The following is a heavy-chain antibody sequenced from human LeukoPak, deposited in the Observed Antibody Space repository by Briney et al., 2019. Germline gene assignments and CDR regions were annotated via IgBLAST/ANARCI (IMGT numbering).Heavy chain of an antibody. Sequence: ASVKVSCKASAYTFTAYYMHWVRQAPGQGLEWMGRINPNSGGTNSAQKFQGRVTMTRDTSISTAYMELSSLRSDDTAVYYCAREGDYGDNSLVLGYDLWGRGTLVTVSS. V-gene: IGHV1-2*02. CDR1: AYTFTAYY. CDR2: INPNSGGT. CDR3: AREGDYGDNSLVLGYDL. J-gene: IGHJ2*01. D-gene: IGHD4-23*01.